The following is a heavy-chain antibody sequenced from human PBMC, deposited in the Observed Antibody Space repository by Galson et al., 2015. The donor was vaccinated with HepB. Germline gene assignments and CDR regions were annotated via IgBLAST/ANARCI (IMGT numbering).Heavy chain of an antibody. CDR1: GYSFTNYW. CDR2: IDPSDSYT. Sequence: QSGAEVKKPGESLRISCKGSGYSFTNYWITWVRQMPGKGLEWMGRIDPSDSYTNYSPSFQGHVTISADKSISTAYLQWSSLKASDTAMYYCARQEYNCYNYYYFYSMDVWGQGTTVTVSS. CDR3: ARQEYNCYNYYYFYSMDV. D-gene: IGHD2-21*01. V-gene: IGHV5-10-1*01. J-gene: IGHJ6*02.